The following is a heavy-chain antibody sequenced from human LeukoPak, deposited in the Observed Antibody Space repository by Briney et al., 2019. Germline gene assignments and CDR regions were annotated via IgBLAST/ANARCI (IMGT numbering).Heavy chain of an antibody. J-gene: IGHJ4*02. V-gene: IGHV3-30*04. Sequence: GGSLRLSCAASGFTFSTYAIHWVRQAPGKGLEWVAFISNNGRNKDYADSMKGRFTISRDNSKNTLYLQVNSLRPDDTAVYYCTRDLTGHYSIDYWGQGTLVTVSS. CDR3: TRDLTGHYSIDY. CDR1: GFTFSTYA. CDR2: ISNNGRNK. D-gene: IGHD3-22*01.